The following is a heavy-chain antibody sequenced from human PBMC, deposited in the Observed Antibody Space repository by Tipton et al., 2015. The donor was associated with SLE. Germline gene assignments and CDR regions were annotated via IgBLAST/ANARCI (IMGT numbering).Heavy chain of an antibody. J-gene: IGHJ4*02. CDR1: GYSISSGYY. CDR2: IYHSGST. CDR3: ARSDDDYGLLDY. D-gene: IGHD4-17*01. Sequence: TLSLTCAVSGYSISSGYYWGWIRQPPGKGLEWIGIIYHSGSTYYNPSLKSRVTISVDTSKNQFSLKLSSVTAADTSVYYCARSDDDYGLLDYWGQGTLVTVSS. V-gene: IGHV4-38-2*01.